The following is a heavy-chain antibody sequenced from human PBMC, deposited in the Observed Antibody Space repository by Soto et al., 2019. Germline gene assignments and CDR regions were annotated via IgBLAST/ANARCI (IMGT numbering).Heavy chain of an antibody. J-gene: IGHJ4*02. D-gene: IGHD3-10*01. CDR3: ARDILPYSYSVGRYSEGLPGDY. CDR2: INVANGNT. Sequence: GASVKVSCKASGYTFTRNAIHWVRQAPGQSLEWMGWINVANGNTKYSQKYQGRVTITRDTPASAAYMEVSSLTSEDTAVYYCARDILPYSYSVGRYSEGLPGDYWGQRTLVTVSS. V-gene: IGHV1-3*01. CDR1: GYTFTRNA.